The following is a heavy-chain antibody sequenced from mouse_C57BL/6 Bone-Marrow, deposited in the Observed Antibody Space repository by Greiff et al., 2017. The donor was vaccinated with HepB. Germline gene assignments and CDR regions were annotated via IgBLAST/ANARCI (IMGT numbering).Heavy chain of an antibody. CDR2: INPNNGGT. CDR3: ARRDYDYDDGGYFDY. D-gene: IGHD2-4*01. J-gene: IGHJ2*01. V-gene: IGHV1-22*01. Sequence: EVQGVESGPELVKPGASVKMSCKASGYTFTDYNMHWVKQSHGKSLEWIGYINPNNGGTSYNQKFKGKATLTVNKSSSTAYMELRSLTSEDSAVYYCARRDYDYDDGGYFDYWGQGTTLTVSS. CDR1: GYTFTDYN.